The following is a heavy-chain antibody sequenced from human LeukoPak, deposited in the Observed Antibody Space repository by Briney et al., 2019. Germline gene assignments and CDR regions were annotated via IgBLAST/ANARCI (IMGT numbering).Heavy chain of an antibody. CDR2: INWNSVSA. J-gene: IGHJ4*02. D-gene: IGHD3-16*01. CDR1: GFTFDDYA. CDR3: AKGGLGGNFDY. V-gene: IGHV3-9*01. Sequence: PGGSLRLSCVASGFTFDDYAMHWVRQAPGKGLEWVAGINWNSVSAVYADSLKGRLTISRDNAKNSLFLQMNSLKTEDTAFYYCAKGGLGGNFDYWGQGTLVTVSS.